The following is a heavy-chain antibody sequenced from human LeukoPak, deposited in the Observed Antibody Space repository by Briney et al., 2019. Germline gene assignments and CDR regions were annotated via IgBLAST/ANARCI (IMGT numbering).Heavy chain of an antibody. CDR2: IWYDGSNK. D-gene: IGHD6-13*01. CDR1: GFTFSSYG. Sequence: GRSLRLSCAASGFTFSSYGMHWVRQAPGKGLGWVAVIWYDGSNKYYAESVKGRFTISRDNSKNTLYLQMNSLRAEDTAVYYCARDGGTIAAAAYFDYWGQGTLVTVSS. J-gene: IGHJ4*02. V-gene: IGHV3-33*01. CDR3: ARDGGTIAAAAYFDY.